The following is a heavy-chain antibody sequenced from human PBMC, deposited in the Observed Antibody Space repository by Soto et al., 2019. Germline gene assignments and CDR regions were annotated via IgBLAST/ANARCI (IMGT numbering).Heavy chain of an antibody. CDR3: AKDAAIWFGELPGDV. CDR1: GFTFSSYG. D-gene: IGHD3-10*01. V-gene: IGHV3-30*18. J-gene: IGHJ6*02. Sequence: QVQLVESGGGGVQPGRSLRLSCAASGFTFSSYGMHWVRQAPGKGLEWVAVISYDGSNKYYADSVKGRFTISRDNSKNTLYLQMNSLRAEDTAVYYCAKDAAIWFGELPGDVWGQGTTVTVSS. CDR2: ISYDGSNK.